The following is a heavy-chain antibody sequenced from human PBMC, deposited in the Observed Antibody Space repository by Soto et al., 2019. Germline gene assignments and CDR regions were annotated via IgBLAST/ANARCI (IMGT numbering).Heavy chain of an antibody. D-gene: IGHD6-13*01. CDR2: IYSGGST. CDR1: GFTVSSNY. CDR3: AGRIAAAGIAPGYYYYYTDV. V-gene: IGHV3-66*04. J-gene: IGHJ6*03. Sequence: GGSLRLSCAASGFTVSSNYMSWVRQAPGKGLEWVSVIYSGGSTYYADSVKGRFTVSRDNSKNTLYLQMNSLRAEDTAVYYCAGRIAAAGIAPGYYYYYTDVWGKGTTVTVSS.